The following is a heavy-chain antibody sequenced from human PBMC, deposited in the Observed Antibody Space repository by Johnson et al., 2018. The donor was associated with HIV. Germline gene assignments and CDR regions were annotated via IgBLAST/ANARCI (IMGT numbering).Heavy chain of an antibody. V-gene: IGHV3-15*01. CDR2: IKSKTDGGTT. CDR1: GFTFSNAW. CDR3: NTDAFDI. Sequence: VQLVESGGGLVQPGGSLRLSCAASGFTFSNAWMSWVRQAPGKGLEWVGRIKSKTDGGTTDYAAPVKGRFTISRDNSKNTLYLQMGSLRAEDMAVYYCNTDAFDIWGQGTMVTVSS. J-gene: IGHJ3*02.